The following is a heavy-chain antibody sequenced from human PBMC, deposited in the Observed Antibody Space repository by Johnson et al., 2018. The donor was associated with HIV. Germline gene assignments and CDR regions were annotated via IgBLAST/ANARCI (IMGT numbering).Heavy chain of an antibody. CDR1: GITVGTNY. CDR2: IFSVGDV. J-gene: IGHJ3*01. V-gene: IGHV3-66*02. D-gene: IGHD3-9*01. Sequence: VQLVESGGGLVQPGGSLRLSCAASGITVGTNYMSWVRQAPGKGLEWVSVIFSVGDVYYAASVKGRFTISRDNSKNMVYLQMNSLRPEDTTVYYCARDGRDLVTRGSFDVWGQGTVVTVSS. CDR3: ARDGRDLVTRGSFDV.